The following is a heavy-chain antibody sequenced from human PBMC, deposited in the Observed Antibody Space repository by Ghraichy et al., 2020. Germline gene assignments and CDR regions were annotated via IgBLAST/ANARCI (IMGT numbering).Heavy chain of an antibody. D-gene: IGHD2-8*02. V-gene: IGHV4-31*03. CDR3: ARDHAGAYYYYAMDV. Sequence: SETLSLTCTVSGVSIISADYYWTWIRQRPGKGLEWIGYIFYSGSTYYNPSLKSRLNILVDTSKNQFSLKLRSVTAADTAVYYCARDHAGAYYYYAMDVWGQGTTVTVSS. CDR2: IFYSGST. CDR1: GVSIISADYY. J-gene: IGHJ6*02.